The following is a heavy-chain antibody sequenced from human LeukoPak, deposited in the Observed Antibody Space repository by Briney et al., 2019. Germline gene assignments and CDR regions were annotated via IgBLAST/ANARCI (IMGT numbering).Heavy chain of an antibody. V-gene: IGHV1-46*01. D-gene: IGHD4-17*01. CDR1: GYTFTSYY. CDR2: INPSGGST. J-gene: IGHJ4*02. CDR3: ARDFGDYLHFDY. Sequence: VASVKVSCKASGYTFTSYYMRRVRQAPGQGLEWMGIINPSGGSTSYAQKFQGRVTMTRDMSTSTVYMELSSLRSEDTAVYYCARDFGDYLHFDYWGQGTLVTVSS.